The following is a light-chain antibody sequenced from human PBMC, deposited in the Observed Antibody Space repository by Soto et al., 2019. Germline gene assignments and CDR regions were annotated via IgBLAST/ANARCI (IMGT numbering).Light chain of an antibody. Sequence: QSVLTQPASVSGSPGQSITISCTGTSSDVGGYDYVSWYQQHPGKAPKLMIYDVSNRPSGVSNRFSGSKSGYTASLTISGLQADDEADYYCSSYASTSTLVVFGGGTKLTVL. V-gene: IGLV2-14*03. CDR3: SSYASTSTLVV. CDR2: DVS. CDR1: SSDVGGYDY. J-gene: IGLJ2*01.